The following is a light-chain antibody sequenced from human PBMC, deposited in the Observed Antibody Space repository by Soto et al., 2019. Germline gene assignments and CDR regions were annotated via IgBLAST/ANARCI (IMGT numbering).Light chain of an antibody. CDR3: QHYGRSVPCT. J-gene: IGKJ1*01. CDR2: AAS. Sequence: EVVLTQSPGTVSLSPGERATLSCRASQSVTSNYFAWYQQKPGQAPRLLIYAASSLATGIPDRCGGSGSGTDFTLISSRLESEVVSVYYCQHYGRSVPCTFGQGTKVEI. V-gene: IGKV3-20*01. CDR1: QSVTSNY.